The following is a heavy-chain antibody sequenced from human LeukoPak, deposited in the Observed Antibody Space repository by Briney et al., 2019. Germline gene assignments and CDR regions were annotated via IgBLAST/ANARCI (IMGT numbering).Heavy chain of an antibody. J-gene: IGHJ4*02. CDR1: GGSISSSNW. D-gene: IGHD2-21*02. CDR3: ARAPNCGGDCYSDY. Sequence: SGTLSLTCAVSGGSISSSNWWSWVRQPPGKGLEWIGSIYYSGSTNYNPSLKSRVTILVDTSKNQFSLKLSSVTAADTAVYYCARAPNCGGDCYSDYWGQGTLVTVSS. CDR2: IYYSGST. V-gene: IGHV4-4*02.